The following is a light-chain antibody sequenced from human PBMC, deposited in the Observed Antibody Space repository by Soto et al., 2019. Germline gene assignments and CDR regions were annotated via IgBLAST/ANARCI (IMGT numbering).Light chain of an antibody. CDR1: QAISRY. CDR2: AAS. CDR3: QQLNSYLIT. V-gene: IGKV1-9*01. Sequence: DIQLTQSPSFLSASVGDRVTISCRTSQAISRYLAWYQQRPGKAPKLLIYAASTLQSGVPSRFSGSGSGTEFTLTISSLQPDDYATYYCQQLNSYLITFGQGTRLEIK. J-gene: IGKJ5*01.